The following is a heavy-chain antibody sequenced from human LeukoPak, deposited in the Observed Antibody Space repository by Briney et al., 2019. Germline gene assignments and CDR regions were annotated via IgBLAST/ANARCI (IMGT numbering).Heavy chain of an antibody. V-gene: IGHV3-74*01. D-gene: IGHD1-14*01. Sequence: GGSLRLSCAASGFTFSNYWMHWVRQVPGKGLVWVSRINPSGSSTTYADSVKGRFTIFRDNAKNMLYLQMDSLRAEDTGIYYCARSNQADDYWGQGTLVTVSS. CDR1: GFTFSNYW. J-gene: IGHJ4*02. CDR2: INPSGSST. CDR3: ARSNQADDY.